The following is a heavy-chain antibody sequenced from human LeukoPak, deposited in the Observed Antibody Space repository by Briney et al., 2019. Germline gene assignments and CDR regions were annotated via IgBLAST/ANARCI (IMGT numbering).Heavy chain of an antibody. CDR3: ASEVLHWFDEIRWGFDP. Sequence: SATLSLTCTVSNASIIGGFSNLGWVRPPPGTGLEWIGSMNYSGGTYYHPSLKSRVTISSDTSSNQISLKLNFVTAADTAVYYCASEVLHWFDEIRWGFDPWGQGTLVIVSS. CDR2: MNYSGGT. J-gene: IGHJ5*02. CDR1: NASIIGGFSN. V-gene: IGHV4-39*01. D-gene: IGHD3-10*01.